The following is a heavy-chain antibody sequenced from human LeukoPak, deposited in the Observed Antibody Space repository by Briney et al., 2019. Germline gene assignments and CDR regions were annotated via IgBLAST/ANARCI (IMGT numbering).Heavy chain of an antibody. J-gene: IGHJ4*02. CDR1: GYSFTSYW. CDR2: IYPGDSDT. Sequence: GESLKISCKGSGYSFTSYWIGWVRQMPGKGLEWMGIIYPGDSDTRYGPSFQGQVTISADKSISTAYLQWSSLKASDTAMYYCARHRPGQWLSYYFDYWGQGTLVTVSS. CDR3: ARHRPGQWLSYYFDY. D-gene: IGHD6-19*01. V-gene: IGHV5-51*01.